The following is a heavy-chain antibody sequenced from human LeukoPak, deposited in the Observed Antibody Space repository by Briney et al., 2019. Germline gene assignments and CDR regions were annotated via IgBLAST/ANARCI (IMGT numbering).Heavy chain of an antibody. D-gene: IGHD2-21*01. V-gene: IGHV1-2*02. J-gene: IGHJ4*02. CDR1: GSTFTGYY. Sequence: ASVKVSCKASGSTFTGYYIHWVRQAPGQGLEWMGWIIPNSGGTNYAQRFQGRVTMTRDTSISTAYMELTSLRSDDTALYYCARTLIGGRGGYFDYWGQGTLVTVSS. CDR3: ARTLIGGRGGYFDY. CDR2: IIPNSGGT.